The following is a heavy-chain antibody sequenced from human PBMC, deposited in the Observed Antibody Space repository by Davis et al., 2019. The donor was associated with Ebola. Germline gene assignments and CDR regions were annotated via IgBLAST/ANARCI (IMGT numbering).Heavy chain of an antibody. CDR2: ISAYNGNT. V-gene: IGHV1-18*01. CDR3: ARSAITIFGVPMGWFDP. J-gene: IGHJ5*02. Sequence: ASVKVSCKASGGTFSRNAISWVRQAPGQGLEWMGWISAYNGNTNYAQKLQGRVTMTTDTSTNTAYMELRSLRSDDTAVYYCARSAITIFGVPMGWFDPWGQGTLVTVSS. D-gene: IGHD3-3*01. CDR1: GGTFSRNA.